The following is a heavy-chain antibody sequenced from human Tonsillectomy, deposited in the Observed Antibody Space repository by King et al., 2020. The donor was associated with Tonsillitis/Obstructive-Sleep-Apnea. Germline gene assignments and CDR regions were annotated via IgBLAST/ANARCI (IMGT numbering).Heavy chain of an antibody. D-gene: IGHD4-11*01. CDR3: AIELIRVGKVTYYYYMDV. V-gene: IGHV1-69*01. Sequence: QLVQSGSEVKKPGSSVKVSCKASGDTFRSIAISWVRQAPGKGLEWMGGIIPIFKTPNYARNFQGRLTITADESTSTAYMELSSLRSEDTAVYYCAIELIRVGKVTYYYYMDVWGKGTTVTVSS. CDR1: GDTFRSIA. J-gene: IGHJ6*03. CDR2: IIPIFKTP.